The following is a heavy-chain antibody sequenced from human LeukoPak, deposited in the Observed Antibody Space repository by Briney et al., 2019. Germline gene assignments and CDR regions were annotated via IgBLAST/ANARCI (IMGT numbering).Heavy chain of an antibody. J-gene: IGHJ5*02. CDR1: GGTFSSYA. CDR2: IIPIFGTA. CDR3: AEYYYGSGTNWFDP. D-gene: IGHD3-10*01. V-gene: IGHV1-69*01. Sequence: ASVKVSCKASGGTFSSYAISWVRQAPGQGLEWMGGIIPIFGTANYAQKFQGRVTITADESTSTAYMELSSLRPEDTAVYYCAEYYYGSGTNWFDPWGQGTLVTVSS.